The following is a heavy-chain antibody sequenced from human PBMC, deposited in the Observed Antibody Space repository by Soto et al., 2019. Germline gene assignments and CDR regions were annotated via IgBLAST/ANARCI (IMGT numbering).Heavy chain of an antibody. V-gene: IGHV3-30*18. CDR1: GFTFSSYG. CDR3: AKSDGYKTSDY. Sequence: QVQLVESGGGVVQPGRSLRLSCAASGFTFSSYGMHWVRQAPGKGLEWVAVISYDGSNKYYADSVKGRFTISRDNSKNTLYLQMNSLRAEDTAVYYCAKSDGYKTSDYWGQGTLVTVSS. D-gene: IGHD5-12*01. CDR2: ISYDGSNK. J-gene: IGHJ4*02.